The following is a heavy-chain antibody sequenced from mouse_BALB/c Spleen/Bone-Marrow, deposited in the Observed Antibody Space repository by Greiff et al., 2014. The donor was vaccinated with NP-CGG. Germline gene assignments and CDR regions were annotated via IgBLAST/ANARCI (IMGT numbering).Heavy chain of an antibody. V-gene: IGHV1-67*01. CDR1: GYKFTDYA. J-gene: IGHJ2*01. CDR3: ARNFYGSAYFDD. D-gene: IGHD1-1*01. CDR2: ISTYSGNT. Sequence: QVQLQQSGPELVRPGVSVKISCKGSGYKFTDYAMHWVKQSHAKSLEWIGLISTYSGNTHYNQKFKGRATMTVDKSSSTAYMELAGLTSEDSAIYYCARNFYGSAYFDDWGQGSTLTVSS.